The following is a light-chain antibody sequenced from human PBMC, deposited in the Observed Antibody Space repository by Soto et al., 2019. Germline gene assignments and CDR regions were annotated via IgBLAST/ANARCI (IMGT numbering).Light chain of an antibody. Sequence: AIQMTQPPSSLSASVGDRVNITCRASQDIRNDLGWYQQKPGKAPNLLIFAASRLQVGVPSRFSGSGSGTDFTLTISSLQPEDFATYFCLQNYNYPHTFGPGTKVDI. V-gene: IGKV1-6*01. CDR1: QDIRND. CDR2: AAS. J-gene: IGKJ3*01. CDR3: LQNYNYPHT.